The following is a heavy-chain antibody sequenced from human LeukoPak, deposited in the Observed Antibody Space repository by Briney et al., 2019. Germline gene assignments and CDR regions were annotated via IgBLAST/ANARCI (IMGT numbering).Heavy chain of an antibody. CDR1: GYTFTSYA. V-gene: IGHV1-3*01. CDR2: INAGNGNT. D-gene: IGHD4-23*01. Sequence: ASVNVSCKASGYTFTSYAMHWVRQAPGQRLEWMGWINAGNGNTKYSQRFPGRVTITRDTSASTAYMELSSLTSEDTAVYYCARDRGNSDDYWGQGTLVTVSS. J-gene: IGHJ4*02. CDR3: ARDRGNSDDY.